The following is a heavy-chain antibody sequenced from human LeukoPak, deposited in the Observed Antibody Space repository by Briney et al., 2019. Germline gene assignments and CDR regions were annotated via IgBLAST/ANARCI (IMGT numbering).Heavy chain of an antibody. CDR3: SRGGRRDGGYYARFFDF. Sequence: GGSLRLSCVASGFSLSDHYMDWVRQAPGKGLEWVGRSTNKFNSYTTQYAASVKGRFSILRDDSKNSLYLQMNSLKSEDTAVYYCSRGGRRDGGYYARFFDFWGQGTLVTVSS. J-gene: IGHJ4*02. CDR1: GFSLSDHY. CDR2: STNKFNSYTT. V-gene: IGHV3-72*01. D-gene: IGHD3-22*01.